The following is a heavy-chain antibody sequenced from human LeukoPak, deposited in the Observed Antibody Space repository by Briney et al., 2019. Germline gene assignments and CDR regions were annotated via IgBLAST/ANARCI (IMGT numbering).Heavy chain of an antibody. J-gene: IGHJ3*01. D-gene: IGHD6-6*01. Sequence: PGGSLRLSCAASGFTFSSYWMHWVRQAPGKGLVWVSRINSDGSSTNYADSVKGRFTISRDNAKNTLYLQMNGLRAEDTAVYYCARDGRPAARDLWGQGTMVTVSS. V-gene: IGHV3-74*01. CDR3: ARDGRPAARDL. CDR1: GFTFSSYW. CDR2: INSDGSST.